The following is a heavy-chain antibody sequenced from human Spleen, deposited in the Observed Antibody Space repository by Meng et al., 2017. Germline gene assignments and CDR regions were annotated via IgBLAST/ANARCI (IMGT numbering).Heavy chain of an antibody. Sequence: VLLVNGGCEGKKPGGALRDHCKASEYSLSGYWKHWLEQAPGLGLEWMGRIDPKNGDTHYAQKFQGRVTMTGDTSISPAYMDLGERRSDDTAVYYCARDEDISAAGKLFGDYWGQGTLVTVSS. CDR2: IDPKNGDT. CDR3: ARDEDISAAGKLFGDY. CDR1: EYSLSGYW. D-gene: IGHD6-13*01. J-gene: IGHJ4*02. V-gene: IGHV1-2*06.